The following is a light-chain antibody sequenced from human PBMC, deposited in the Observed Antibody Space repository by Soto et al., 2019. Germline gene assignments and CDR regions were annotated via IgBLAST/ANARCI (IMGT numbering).Light chain of an antibody. J-gene: IGKJ1*01. V-gene: IGKV1-5*03. Sequence: DIHMTQSPSTLSAFVGDRVTITCRASQSISSWLAWYQQKPGKAPKLLIFKASTLESGVPSRFSGSGSGTEFAHTISSRQPDNFATYRCLQYKSYLPVGQGTKVDIK. CDR3: LQYKSYLP. CDR2: KAS. CDR1: QSISSW.